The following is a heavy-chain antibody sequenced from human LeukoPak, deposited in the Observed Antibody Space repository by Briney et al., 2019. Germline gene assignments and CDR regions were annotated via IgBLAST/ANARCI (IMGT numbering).Heavy chain of an antibody. Sequence: SVKVSCKASGGTFSSYAISWVRQAPGQGLEWMGGIIPIFGTANYAQKFQGRVTITADKSTSTAYMELSSLRSEDTAVYYCARVILPGVDIVATTGPGGAFDIWGQGTMVTVSS. V-gene: IGHV1-69*06. D-gene: IGHD5-12*01. CDR1: GGTFSSYA. J-gene: IGHJ3*02. CDR3: ARVILPGVDIVATTGPGGAFDI. CDR2: IIPIFGTA.